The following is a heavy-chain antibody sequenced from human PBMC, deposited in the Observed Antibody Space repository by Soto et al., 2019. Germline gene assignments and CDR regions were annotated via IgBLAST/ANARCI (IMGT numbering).Heavy chain of an antibody. CDR2: ISAYNGNT. D-gene: IGHD6-13*01. Sequence: ASVKVSCKASGYTFTSYGISWVRQAPGQGLEWMGWISAYNGNTNYAQKLQGRVTMTTDTSTSTAYMEVRSLRSDDTAVYYCARLPDKYSSSWYDYWGQGTLVTVSS. CDR3: ARLPDKYSSSWYDY. V-gene: IGHV1-18*01. CDR1: GYTFTSYG. J-gene: IGHJ4*02.